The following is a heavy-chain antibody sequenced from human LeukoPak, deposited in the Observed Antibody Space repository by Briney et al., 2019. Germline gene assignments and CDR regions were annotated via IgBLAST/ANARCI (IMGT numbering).Heavy chain of an antibody. V-gene: IGHV4-38-2*02. CDR1: GYSITSGYN. D-gene: IGHD2-2*02. Sequence: SETLSLTCTVSGYSITSGYNWAWIRQPPGKVLERIGSIYHSGSAYYNPSLTSRVTISVDTSENQFSLKLSSVTAADTPVYYCVRYCSSPTSYTRAVDYWGQGTLVTVPS. J-gene: IGHJ4*02. CDR2: IYHSGSA. CDR3: VRYCSSPTSYTRAVDY.